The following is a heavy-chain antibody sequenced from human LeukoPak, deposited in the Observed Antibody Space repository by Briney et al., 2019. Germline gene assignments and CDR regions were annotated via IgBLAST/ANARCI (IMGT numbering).Heavy chain of an antibody. CDR2: IYPGDSDT. Sequence: TGESLKISCKGSGYSFTSYWIGWVRQMPGKGLEWMGIIYPGDSDTRYSPSFHAQVTISADKSISTAYLQWSSLKASDTAMYYCARQGAATIANYYYYMDVWGKGTTVTVSS. CDR3: ARQGAATIANYYYYMDV. D-gene: IGHD5-12*01. J-gene: IGHJ6*03. V-gene: IGHV5-51*01. CDR1: GYSFTSYW.